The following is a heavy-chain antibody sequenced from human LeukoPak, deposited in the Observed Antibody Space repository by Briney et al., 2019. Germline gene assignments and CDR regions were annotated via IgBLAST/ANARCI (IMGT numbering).Heavy chain of an antibody. J-gene: IGHJ4*02. Sequence: PGGSLRLSCVASGFTFSDYYMSWIRQAPGKGLEWVSHISSSGSTIYYADSVKGRFTISRDNAKNSLYLQMNSLRAEDTAVYYCARDTEYYYDSSTLGYWGQGTLVTVSS. CDR1: GFTFSDYY. V-gene: IGHV3-11*04. D-gene: IGHD3-22*01. CDR3: ARDTEYYYDSSTLGY. CDR2: ISSSGSTI.